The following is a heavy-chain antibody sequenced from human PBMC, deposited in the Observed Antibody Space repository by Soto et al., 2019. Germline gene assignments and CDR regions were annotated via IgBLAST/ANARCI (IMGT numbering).Heavy chain of an antibody. CDR2: ISSSGSTI. V-gene: IGHV3-48*03. CDR1: GFTFSSYE. J-gene: IGHJ6*02. CDR3: ARVYGSDSYFLYFYGMDV. D-gene: IGHD3-10*01. Sequence: GGALRLSCPAFGFTFSSYEMKWVRQAPGKGLEWVSYISSSGSTIYNTDSATGRFTISRDNAKNSLYLQMNSLRAEDTAVYYCARVYGSDSYFLYFYGMDVWGQGTTVTVSS.